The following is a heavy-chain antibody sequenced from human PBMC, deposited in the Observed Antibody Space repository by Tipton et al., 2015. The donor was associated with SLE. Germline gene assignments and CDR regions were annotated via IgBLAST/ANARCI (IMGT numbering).Heavy chain of an antibody. Sequence: SLRLSCAASGFTVSSNYMSWVRQAPGKGLEWVSVIYSGGSTYYADSVKGRFTISRDNSKNTLYLQMNSLRAEDTAAYYCARGHCTGGVCSDAFDIWGQGTMVTVSS. CDR2: IYSGGST. D-gene: IGHD2-8*02. V-gene: IGHV3-53*05. CDR1: GFTVSSNY. CDR3: ARGHCTGGVCSDAFDI. J-gene: IGHJ3*02.